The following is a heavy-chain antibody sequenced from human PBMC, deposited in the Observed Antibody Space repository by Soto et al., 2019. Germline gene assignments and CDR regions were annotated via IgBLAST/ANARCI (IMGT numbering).Heavy chain of an antibody. J-gene: IGHJ3*02. CDR1: GFTFSSYA. CDR2: ISYDGSNK. V-gene: IGHV3-30-3*01. D-gene: IGHD1-26*01. CDR3: ARDIVGAFDI. Sequence: PGGSLRLSCAASGFTFSSYAMHWVRQAPGKGLEWVAVISYDGSNKYYADSVKGRFTISRDNAKNSLYLQMNSLRDEDTAVYYCARDIVGAFDIWGQGTMVTVSS.